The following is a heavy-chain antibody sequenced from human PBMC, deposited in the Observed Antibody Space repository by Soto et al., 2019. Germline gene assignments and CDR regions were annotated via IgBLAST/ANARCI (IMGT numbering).Heavy chain of an antibody. CDR1: CYSIISGYY. J-gene: IGHJ5*02. CDR2: IYHSGST. V-gene: IGHV4-38-2*02. Sequence: PSETLSLTCAFSCYSIISGYYWGWIRQPPGKGLEWIGSIYHSGSTYYNPSLKSRVTISVDTSKNQFSLKLSSVTAADTAVYYCAIDRGLYGSGSYYNPNWFDPWGQGTLVTVSS. D-gene: IGHD3-10*01. CDR3: AIDRGLYGSGSYYNPNWFDP.